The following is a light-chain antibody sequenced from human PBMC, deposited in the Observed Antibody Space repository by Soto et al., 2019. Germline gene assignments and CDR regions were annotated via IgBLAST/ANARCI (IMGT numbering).Light chain of an antibody. CDR2: DAF. J-gene: IGKJ4*01. CDR3: QQYNSYSPLT. Sequence: DIAMPQSPSRLSASVGDRFTITCRASQSISSCLAWYQQKPGKAPKLLIFDAFSLESGGPSRFSGTRSGTAFALTISSLQTDDYATYYCQQYNSYSPLTFGGATKVDIK. V-gene: IGKV1-5*01. CDR1: QSISSC.